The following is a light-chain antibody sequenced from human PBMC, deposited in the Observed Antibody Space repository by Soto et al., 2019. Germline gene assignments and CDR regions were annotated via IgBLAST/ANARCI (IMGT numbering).Light chain of an antibody. V-gene: IGKV3-20*01. CDR2: AAS. CDR1: QSVSSSY. Sequence: EIVLTQSPGTLSLSPGERVTLSCRASQSVSSSYLAWYQQKPGQPPRLLIYAASSRATGIPDRFSGSGSGTDFTLTISRLEPEDFALYYCQQYSSTFWTLGQGTKVEIK. J-gene: IGKJ1*01. CDR3: QQYSSTFWT.